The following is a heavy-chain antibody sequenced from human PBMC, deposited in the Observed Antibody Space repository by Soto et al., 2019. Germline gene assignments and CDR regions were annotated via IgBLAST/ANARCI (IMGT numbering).Heavy chain of an antibody. CDR2: INHSGST. CDR3: ASTVTTWYYFDY. Sequence: SETLSLTCAVYGGSFSGYYCSWIRQPPGKGLEWIGEINHSGSTNYNPSLKSRVTISVDTSKNQFSLKLSSVTAADTAVYYCASTVTTWYYFDYWGQGTLVTVSS. V-gene: IGHV4-34*01. J-gene: IGHJ4*02. D-gene: IGHD4-17*01. CDR1: GGSFSGYY.